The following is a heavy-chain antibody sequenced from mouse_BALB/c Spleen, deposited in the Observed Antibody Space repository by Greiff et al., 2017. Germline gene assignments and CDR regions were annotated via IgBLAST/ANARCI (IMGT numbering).Heavy chain of an antibody. V-gene: IGHV2-6-7*01. Sequence: QVQLKESGPGLVAPSQSLSITCTVSGFSLTSYGVNWVRQPPGKGLEWLGMIWGDGSTDYNSALKSRLSISKDNSKSQVFLKMNSLQTDDTARYYCARGGNYNAMDYWGQGTSVTVSS. CDR3: ARGGNYNAMDY. D-gene: IGHD2-1*01. CDR1: GFSLTSYG. CDR2: IWGDGST. J-gene: IGHJ4*01.